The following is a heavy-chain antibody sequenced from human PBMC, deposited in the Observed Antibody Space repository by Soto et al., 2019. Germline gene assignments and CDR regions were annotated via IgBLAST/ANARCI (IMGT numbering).Heavy chain of an antibody. Sequence: SETLSLTCTVSGGSISSGDYYWSWIRQPPGKGLEWIGYIYYSGSTYYNPSLKSRVTISVDTSKNQFSLKLSSVTAADTAVYYCAGDRTYYDCWSGSRYYYYGMDVWGQGTTVTVSS. CDR2: IYYSGST. CDR1: GGSISSGDYY. V-gene: IGHV4-30-4*01. D-gene: IGHD3-3*01. J-gene: IGHJ6*02. CDR3: AGDRTYYDCWSGSRYYYYGMDV.